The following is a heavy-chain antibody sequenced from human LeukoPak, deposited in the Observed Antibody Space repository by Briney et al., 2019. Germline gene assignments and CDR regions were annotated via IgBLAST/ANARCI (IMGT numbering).Heavy chain of an antibody. CDR1: GFTFSSYG. CDR2: ISGSGDST. J-gene: IGHJ4*02. Sequence: GGSLRLSCAASGFTFSSYGMSWVRQAPGKGLEWVSAISGSGDSTYYADSVKGRFTISRDNAKNTLYLQMNSLRAEDTAVYYCARGVKTIAARPPYFDYWGQGTLVTVSS. V-gene: IGHV3-23*01. CDR3: ARGVKTIAARPPYFDY. D-gene: IGHD6-6*01.